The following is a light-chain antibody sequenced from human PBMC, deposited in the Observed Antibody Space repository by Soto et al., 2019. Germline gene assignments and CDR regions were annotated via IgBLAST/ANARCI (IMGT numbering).Light chain of an antibody. CDR3: QQFDTYPWT. CDR1: QSISTW. J-gene: IGKJ1*01. Sequence: DIQMTQSPSTLPASVGDRVTISCRAIQSISTWLAWYQQKGGKAPKLLIYDVSSLESGVPSRFSGSGSGTEFSLTISSLQTDDFATYFCQQFDTYPWTFGQGTKVEI. CDR2: DVS. V-gene: IGKV1-5*01.